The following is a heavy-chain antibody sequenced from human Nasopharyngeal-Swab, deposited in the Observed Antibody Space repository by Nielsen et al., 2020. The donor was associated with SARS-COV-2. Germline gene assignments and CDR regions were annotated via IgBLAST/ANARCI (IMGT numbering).Heavy chain of an antibody. CDR2: ISSSSSTI. V-gene: IGHV3-48*02. D-gene: IGHD6-13*01. CDR3: ARDSPIAAAADWYFDL. CDR1: GFTFSSYS. Sequence: GESLKISYAASGFTFSSYSMNWVRQAPGKGLEWVSYISSSSSTIYNADSVKGRFTVSRDNAKNSLYLEMNSLRDEDTAVYYCARDSPIAAAADWYFDLWGRGTLVTVSS. J-gene: IGHJ2*01.